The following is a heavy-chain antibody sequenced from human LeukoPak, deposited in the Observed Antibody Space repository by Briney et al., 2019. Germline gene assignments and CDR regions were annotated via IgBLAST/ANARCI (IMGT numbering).Heavy chain of an antibody. Sequence: GRSLRLSCAASGFTFDDYATHWVRQAPGKGLEWVSGISWNSGSIGYADSVKGRFTISRDNAKNSLYLQMNSLRAEDTALYYCAKDKGIYSGSYTGYFDYWGQGTLVTVSS. J-gene: IGHJ4*02. CDR1: GFTFDDYA. CDR3: AKDKGIYSGSYTGYFDY. V-gene: IGHV3-9*01. D-gene: IGHD1-26*01. CDR2: ISWNSGSI.